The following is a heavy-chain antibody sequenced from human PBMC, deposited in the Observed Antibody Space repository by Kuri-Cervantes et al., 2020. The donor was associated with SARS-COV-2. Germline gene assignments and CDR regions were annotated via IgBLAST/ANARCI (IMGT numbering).Heavy chain of an antibody. CDR3: ATDCTTISCYGAFEI. J-gene: IGHJ3*02. Sequence: ASVKVSCKVSGYTLTELSMHWVRQAPGKGLEWMGGFDPEAGETIYAQKFQGRVTMTEDTSTDTAYMELSSLRSEDTAVYYCATDCTTISCYGAFEIWGQGTMVTVSS. CDR2: FDPEAGET. V-gene: IGHV1-24*01. D-gene: IGHD2-2*01. CDR1: GYTLTELS.